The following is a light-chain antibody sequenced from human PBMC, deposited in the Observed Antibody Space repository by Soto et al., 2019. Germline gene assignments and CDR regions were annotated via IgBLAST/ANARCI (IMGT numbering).Light chain of an antibody. CDR2: NAS. V-gene: IGKV1-33*01. J-gene: IGKJ3*01. CDR1: QDINNY. Sequence: DIPVTQSPSSLSASVGDRVTITCQASQDINNYLNWYQQKPGKAPKLLIYNASTLKTGVPSRFRGSGSGTIFTFTISGLQPEDIATYYCQHYDNLPLFGPGTKVH. CDR3: QHYDNLPL.